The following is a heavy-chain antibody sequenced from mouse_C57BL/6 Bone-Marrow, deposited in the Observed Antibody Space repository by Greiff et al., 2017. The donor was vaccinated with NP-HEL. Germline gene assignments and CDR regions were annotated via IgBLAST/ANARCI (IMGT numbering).Heavy chain of an antibody. V-gene: IGHV1-53*01. CDR3: ARSYGDY. CDR2: INPSNGGT. J-gene: IGHJ2*01. D-gene: IGHD1-1*01. CDR1: GYTFTSYW. Sequence: VQLQQPGTELVKPGASVKLSCQASGYTFTSYWMHWVKQRPGQGLDWIGNINPSNGGTNYNEKLKSKATLTVDKSSSPAYMQLSSRTDEDSADYYCARSYGDYWGQGTTLTVSS.